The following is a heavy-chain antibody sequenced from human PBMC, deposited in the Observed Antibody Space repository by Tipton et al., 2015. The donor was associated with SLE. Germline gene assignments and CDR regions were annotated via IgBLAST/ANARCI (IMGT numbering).Heavy chain of an antibody. J-gene: IGHJ5*02. Sequence: TLSLTCTVSGYSISTGYYWGWIRQPPGKGLEWIGSIYHSGSTNYNPSLKSRVTISVDTSKNQFSLKLSSVTAADTAVYYCATRYCSDTSCPLWFDPWGQGTLVTVSS. CDR3: ATRYCSDTSCPLWFDP. V-gene: IGHV4-38-2*02. CDR2: IYHSGST. CDR1: GYSISTGYY. D-gene: IGHD2-2*01.